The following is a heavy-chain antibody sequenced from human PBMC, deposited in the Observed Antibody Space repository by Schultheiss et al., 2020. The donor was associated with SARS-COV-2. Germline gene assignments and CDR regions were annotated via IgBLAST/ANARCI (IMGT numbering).Heavy chain of an antibody. V-gene: IGHV1-18*04. D-gene: IGHD2-8*01. CDR2: INNNNGNT. J-gene: IGHJ1*01. CDR3: ARTTWDCTHGACYEH. Sequence: ASVKVSCKASGYTFTNYGISWVRQVLGQGLEWIAWINNNNGNTYYAQKVQGRVTVTTETSTSQVYMELRSLRSDDTAVYFCARTTWDCTHGACYEHWGQGTLVTVSS. CDR1: GYTFTNYG.